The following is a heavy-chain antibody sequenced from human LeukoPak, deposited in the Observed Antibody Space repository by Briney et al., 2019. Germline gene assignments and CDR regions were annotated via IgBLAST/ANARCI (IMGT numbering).Heavy chain of an antibody. CDR2: INHSGST. V-gene: IGHV4-34*01. Sequence: SETLSLTCAVYGGSFSGYYWSWIRQPPGKGLEWIGEINHSGSTNYNPSLKSRVTISVDTSKNQFSLKLSSVTAADTAVYYCARARTTLRYFDWSPVGMDVWGQGTTVTVSS. D-gene: IGHD3-9*01. J-gene: IGHJ6*02. CDR3: ARARTTLRYFDWSPVGMDV. CDR1: GGSFSGYY.